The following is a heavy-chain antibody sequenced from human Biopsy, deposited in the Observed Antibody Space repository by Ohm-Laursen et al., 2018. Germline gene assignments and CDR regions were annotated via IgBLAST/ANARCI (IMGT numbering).Heavy chain of an antibody. CDR2: VYYNGNT. D-gene: IGHD6-13*01. CDR1: YGSISGHF. J-gene: IGHJ3*02. CDR3: AGHIGSSWEWAFDI. V-gene: IGHV4-59*08. Sequence: PSDTLSLTCAVTYGSISGHFWSWIRQAPGKGLEWIGYVYYNGNTNYSPSLKSRATISLDTSKDRFSLKLTSVTAADTAVYYCAGHIGSSWEWAFDIWGRGTMVTVSS.